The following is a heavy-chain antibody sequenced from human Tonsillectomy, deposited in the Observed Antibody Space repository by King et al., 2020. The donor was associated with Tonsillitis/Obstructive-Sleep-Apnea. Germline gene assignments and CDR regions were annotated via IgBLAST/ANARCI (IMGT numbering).Heavy chain of an antibody. Sequence: VQLVESGTEVKKPGASVKVSCKASGYTFTTYDINWVRQATGQGLEWMGWMNPNSGNTGYAQKFQGRITMTRNTSISTAYMELSSLRSEDTAVYYCARRHLTGTTYNWFDPWGQGTLVTVSS. J-gene: IGHJ5*02. CDR3: ARRHLTGTTYNWFDP. V-gene: IGHV1-8*01. CDR2: MNPNSGNT. D-gene: IGHD1-7*01. CDR1: GYTFTTYD.